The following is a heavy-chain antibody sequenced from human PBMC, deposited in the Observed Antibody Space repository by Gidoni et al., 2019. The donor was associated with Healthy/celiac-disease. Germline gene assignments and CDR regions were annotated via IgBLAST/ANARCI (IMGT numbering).Heavy chain of an antibody. CDR1: GYTFTSYD. CDR3: ARGRALRFLEWLEYYYYMDV. CDR2: MNPNSGKT. Sequence: QVQLVQSGAAVTKPGASVKVSCKASGYTFTSYDINWVRQATGQGLEWMGWMNPNSGKTGDAQKCQGRVTMTRNTSISTAYMELSSLRSEDTAVYYCARGRALRFLEWLEYYYYMDVWGKGTTVTVSS. D-gene: IGHD3-3*01. V-gene: IGHV1-8*01. J-gene: IGHJ6*03.